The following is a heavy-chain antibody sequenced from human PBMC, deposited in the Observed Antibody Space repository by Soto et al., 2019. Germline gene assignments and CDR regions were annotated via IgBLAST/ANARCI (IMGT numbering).Heavy chain of an antibody. V-gene: IGHV3-23*01. Sequence: EVQLLESGGGLVQPGGSLRLSCAASGFTFSNYAMNWVRQAPGKGLEWVSGISVSSDNTFYADSVKGRLTISRDNSKSTLFLQMNSLRAEDTALYYCAKDSDTKRGPDYWGQGTLVTVSS. CDR3: AKDSDTKRGPDY. CDR2: ISVSSDNT. D-gene: IGHD3-10*01. CDR1: GFTFSNYA. J-gene: IGHJ4*02.